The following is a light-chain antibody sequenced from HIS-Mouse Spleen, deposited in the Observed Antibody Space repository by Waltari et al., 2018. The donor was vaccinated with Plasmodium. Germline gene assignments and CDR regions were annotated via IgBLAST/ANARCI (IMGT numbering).Light chain of an antibody. J-gene: IGLJ2*01. Sequence: QSVLTQPPSVSAAPGQKVTISCSGSSSNIGNNYVSWYQQLPGTAPKLLIYDNNKRPSGIPDRLSGSKSGTSATLGITGLQTGDEAEYYCGTWDSSLSAGVVFGGGTKLTVL. CDR1: SSNIGNNY. V-gene: IGLV1-51*01. CDR3: GTWDSSLSAGVV. CDR2: DNN.